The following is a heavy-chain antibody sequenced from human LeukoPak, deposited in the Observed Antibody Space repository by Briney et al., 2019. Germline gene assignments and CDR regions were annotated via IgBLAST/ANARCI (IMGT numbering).Heavy chain of an antibody. CDR3: ARKYYYDSSGPTLHMDV. CDR1: GGSFSGYY. D-gene: IGHD3-22*01. Sequence: SETLSLTCAVYGGSFSGYYWSWIRQPPGKGLEWIGEINHSGSTNYNPSLKSRVTISVDTSKNQFSLKLSSVTAADTAVYYCARKYYYDSSGPTLHMDVRGKGTTVTVSS. J-gene: IGHJ6*03. CDR2: INHSGST. V-gene: IGHV4-34*01.